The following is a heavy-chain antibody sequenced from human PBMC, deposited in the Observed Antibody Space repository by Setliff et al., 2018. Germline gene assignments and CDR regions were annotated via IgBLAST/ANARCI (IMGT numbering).Heavy chain of an antibody. CDR3: AKGPTEAGFLVS. CDR2: VYHSGTT. D-gene: IGHD6-25*01. J-gene: IGHJ4*02. V-gene: IGHV4-4*02. CDR1: SGSISSSTHW. Sequence: SETLSLTCLVSSGSISSSTHWWSWVRRPPGKGLEWIGEVYHSGTTNYNPSLKSRVTMSVDKSNNQFSLTLTSVTAADTAVYYCAKGPTEAGFLVSWGQGALVTVSS.